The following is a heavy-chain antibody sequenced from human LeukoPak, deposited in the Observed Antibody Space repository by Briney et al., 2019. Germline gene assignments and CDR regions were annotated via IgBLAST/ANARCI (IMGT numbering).Heavy chain of an antibody. CDR2: LYSDGNT. D-gene: IGHD1-14*01. CDR1: GFTFITND. CDR3: ARGVEPLAANSLAY. J-gene: IGHJ4*02. V-gene: IGHV3-53*01. Sequence: GGSLRLSCAASGFTFITNDMTWGRQAPGKGLEWVSVLYSDGNTKYSDSVQGRFTISRDNSKNTLYLEMNSLSPGDTAVYYCARGVEPLAANSLAYWGQGTLVTVSS.